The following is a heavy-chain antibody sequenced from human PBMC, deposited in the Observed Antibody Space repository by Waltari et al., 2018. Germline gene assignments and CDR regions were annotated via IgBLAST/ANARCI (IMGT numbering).Heavy chain of an antibody. CDR1: GFTFSSYW. CDR2: STSGGGRT. CDR3: ATHRPGGYGMDV. V-gene: IGHV3-74*01. J-gene: IGHJ6*02. D-gene: IGHD2-15*01. Sequence: EVQLMESGGGLVQPGGSLRLSCAASGFTFSSYWMHWVRQVPGKGLVWVSASTSGGGRTRYADSVKGRFTISRDNAKNTLYLQRNSLRADDTAVYYCATHRPGGYGMDVWGHGTTVTVSS.